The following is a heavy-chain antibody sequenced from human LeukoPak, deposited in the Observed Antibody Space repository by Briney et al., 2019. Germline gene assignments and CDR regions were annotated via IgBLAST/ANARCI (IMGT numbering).Heavy chain of an antibody. Sequence: ASVKVSCKASGGTFSSYAISWAQQAPGQGLEWMGRIIPILGIANYAQKFQGRVTITADKSTSTAYMELSSLRSEDTAVYYCASSGAHGDYEHYYYYYMDVWGKGTTVTVSS. V-gene: IGHV1-69*04. CDR3: ASSGAHGDYEHYYYYYMDV. CDR2: IIPILGIA. CDR1: GGTFSSYA. D-gene: IGHD4-17*01. J-gene: IGHJ6*03.